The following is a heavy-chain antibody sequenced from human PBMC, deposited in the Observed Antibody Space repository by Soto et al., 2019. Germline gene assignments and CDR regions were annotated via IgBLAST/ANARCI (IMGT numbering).Heavy chain of an antibody. J-gene: IGHJ4*02. CDR3: TSTRAFPDY. D-gene: IGHD4-17*01. V-gene: IGHV3-15*01. CDR2: IRSKADGATT. Sequence: EVQLVESGGGLVKPGGSLRLSCAASEFTLSDAWMSWVRQAPGKGLEWVGRIRSKADGATTDYAAPVKGRFTISRDDSKNMLYLQMNSLKTEDTAVYYCTSTRAFPDYWGQGTLVTVSS. CDR1: EFTLSDAW.